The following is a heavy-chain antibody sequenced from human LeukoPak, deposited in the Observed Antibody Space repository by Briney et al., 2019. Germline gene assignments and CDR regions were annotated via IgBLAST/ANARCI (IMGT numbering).Heavy chain of an antibody. V-gene: IGHV4-59*08. CDR2: IYSSGSA. CDR3: ARHRDYYET. J-gene: IGHJ4*01. CDR1: GASINNNF. D-gene: IGHD3-16*01. Sequence: SETLSLTCTVSGASINNNFWTWIRQPPGKGLEWIGYIYSSGSANYNPSLKGRVIISGDTSKNQISLNLTSVTAADTAVYFCARHRDYYETWGHGTLVTVSS.